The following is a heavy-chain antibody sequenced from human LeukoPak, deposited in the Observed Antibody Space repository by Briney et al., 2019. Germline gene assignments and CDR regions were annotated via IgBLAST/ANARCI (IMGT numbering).Heavy chain of an antibody. J-gene: IGHJ4*02. V-gene: IGHV4-31*03. CDR3: ARTSSCGYVKPFDY. Sequence: SQTLSLTCTVSGGSISSGGYYWSWIRQHPGKGLEWIGYIYYSGSTYYNPSLKSRVTISVDTSKNEFSLKLSFVTAADTAVYYCARTSSCGYVKPFDYWGQGTLVTVSS. CDR2: IYYSGST. D-gene: IGHD5-12*01. CDR1: GGSISSGGYY.